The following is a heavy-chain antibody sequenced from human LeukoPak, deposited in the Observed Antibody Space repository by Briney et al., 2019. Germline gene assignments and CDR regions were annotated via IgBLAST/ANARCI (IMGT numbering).Heavy chain of an antibody. CDR1: GGSINSSSYY. D-gene: IGHD3-10*01. CDR3: ASFTYYYGSGSYYPSTHFDY. V-gene: IGHV4-39*01. Sequence: PSETLSLTCTVSGGSINSSSYYWGWIRQPPGKGLEWIGSIYYSGSTYYNSSLKSRVTISVDTSKNQFSLKLSSVTAADTAVYYCASFTYYYGSGSYYPSTHFDYWGQGTLVTVSS. CDR2: IYYSGST. J-gene: IGHJ4*02.